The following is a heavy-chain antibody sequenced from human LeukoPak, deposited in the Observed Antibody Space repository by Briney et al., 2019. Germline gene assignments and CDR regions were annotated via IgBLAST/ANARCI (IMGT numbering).Heavy chain of an antibody. J-gene: IGHJ4*02. CDR3: ARDWRMTGGY. D-gene: IGHD3-3*01. V-gene: IGHV1-2*02. CDR2: INPNSGGT. Sequence: ASVKVSCKASGYSFTGYYMHWVREAPGQGLGWMGWINPNSGGTNYAQKFQGRVTMTRETSISTAYMELSRLRSDDTAVYYCARDWRMTGGYWGQGTLVTVSS. CDR1: GYSFTGYY.